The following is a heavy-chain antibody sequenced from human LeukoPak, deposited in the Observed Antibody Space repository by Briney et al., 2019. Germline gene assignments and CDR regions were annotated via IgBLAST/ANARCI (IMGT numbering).Heavy chain of an antibody. Sequence: GGSLRLSCAASGFTFSYYWMGWVRQAPGKGLEWVANIKQDESEKYYVDSVKGRFTISRDNSKNTLYLQMNSLRAEDTAVYYCTRQVDSGSYDYYGMDVWGQGTTVTVSS. J-gene: IGHJ6*02. V-gene: IGHV3-7*03. D-gene: IGHD1-26*01. CDR1: GFTFSYYW. CDR2: IKQDESEK. CDR3: TRQVDSGSYDYYGMDV.